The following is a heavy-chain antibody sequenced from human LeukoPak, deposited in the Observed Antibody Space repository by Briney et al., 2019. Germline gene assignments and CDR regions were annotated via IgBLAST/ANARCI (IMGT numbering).Heavy chain of an antibody. CDR3: ARSNYDSSGYIFDY. V-gene: IGHV4-59*12. CDR1: GGSISSYY. D-gene: IGHD3-22*01. CDR2: IYYSGST. Sequence: SETLSLTCTVSGGSISSYYWSWIRQPPGKGLEWIGYIYYSGSTNYNPSLKSRVTMSVDTSKNQFSLKLSSVTAADTAVYYCARSNYDSSGYIFDYWGQGTLVTVSS. J-gene: IGHJ4*02.